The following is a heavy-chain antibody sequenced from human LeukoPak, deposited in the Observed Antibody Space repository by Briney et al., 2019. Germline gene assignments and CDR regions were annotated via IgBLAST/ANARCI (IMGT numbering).Heavy chain of an antibody. CDR2: IYYSGST. CDR1: GGSFSGYY. CDR3: ARHGYIWGEKRKIDY. V-gene: IGHV4-39*01. Sequence: NPSETLSLTCAVYGGSFSGYYWGWIRQPPGKGLEWIGSIYYSGSTYYNPSLKSRLTISVDTSKNQFSLKLSSVTAADTAVYYCARHGYIWGEKRKIDYWGQGTLVTVSS. J-gene: IGHJ4*02. D-gene: IGHD3-16*01.